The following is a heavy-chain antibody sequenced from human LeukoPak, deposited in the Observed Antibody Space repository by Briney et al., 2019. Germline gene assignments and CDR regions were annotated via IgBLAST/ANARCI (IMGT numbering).Heavy chain of an antibody. D-gene: IGHD1-26*01. CDR3: AASGGSYATTVDY. CDR1: GGSFSGYY. Sequence: ETLSLTCAVYGGSFSGYYWSWIRQPPGKGLEWIGEINHSGSTNYNPSLKSRVTISVDTSKNQFSLKLSSVTAADTAVYYCAASGGSYATTVDYWGQGTLVTVSS. CDR2: INHSGST. J-gene: IGHJ4*02. V-gene: IGHV4-34*01.